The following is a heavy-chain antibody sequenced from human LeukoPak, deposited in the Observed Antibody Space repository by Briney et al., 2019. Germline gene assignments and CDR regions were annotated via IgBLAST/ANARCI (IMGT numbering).Heavy chain of an antibody. J-gene: IGHJ4*02. CDR3: ARDREDAYDLDY. D-gene: IGHD5-12*01. CDR2: IKQDGSDK. CDR1: RFTLSNYC. V-gene: IGHV3-7*01. Sequence: PGGSLRLSCAASRFTLSNYCMTWVRQAPGKGLEWVANIKQDGSDKYYVDSVKGRFTISRDNAQNSLYLQMNSLRAEDTAVYYCARDREDAYDLDYWGQGTLVTVSS.